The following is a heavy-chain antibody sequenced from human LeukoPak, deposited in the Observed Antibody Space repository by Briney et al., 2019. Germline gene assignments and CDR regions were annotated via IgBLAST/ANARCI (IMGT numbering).Heavy chain of an antibody. CDR3: AGYDFWSAEYYFDY. D-gene: IGHD3-3*01. V-gene: IGHV4-34*01. CDR1: GGSISSYY. CDR2: INHSGST. Sequence: PSETLSLTCTVSGGSISSYYWSWIRQPPGKGLEWIGEINHSGSTNYNPSLKSRVTISVDTSKNQFSLKLSSVTAADTAVYYCAGYDFWSAEYYFDYWGQGTLVTVPS. J-gene: IGHJ4*02.